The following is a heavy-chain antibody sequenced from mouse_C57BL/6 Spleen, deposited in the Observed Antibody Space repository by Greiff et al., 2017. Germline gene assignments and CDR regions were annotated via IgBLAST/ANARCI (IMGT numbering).Heavy chain of an antibody. V-gene: IGHV1-59*01. J-gene: IGHJ2*01. CDR3: ARGNGYLIFFDY. CDR1: GYTFTSYW. Sequence: VQLQQPGAELVRPGTSVKLSCKASGYTFTSYWMHWVKQRPGQGLEWIGVIDPSDSYTNYNQKFKGKATLTVDTSSSTAYMQLSSLTSEDSAVYYCARGNGYLIFFDYWGQGTTLTVSS. D-gene: IGHD2-3*01. CDR2: IDPSDSYT.